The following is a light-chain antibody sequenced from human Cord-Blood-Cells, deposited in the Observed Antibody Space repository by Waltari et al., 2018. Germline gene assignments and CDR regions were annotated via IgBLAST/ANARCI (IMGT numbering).Light chain of an antibody. CDR3: LQLNSYPLT. CDR1: QGISSY. Sequence: DMQLTQCPSFLSAPVGARVAITCRASQGISSYLAWYQQKPGKAPKLLIYAASTLQSGVPSRFSGSGSGTEFTLTISSLQPEEFATYYCLQLNSYPLTFGGGTKVEIK. V-gene: IGKV1-9*01. J-gene: IGKJ4*01. CDR2: AAS.